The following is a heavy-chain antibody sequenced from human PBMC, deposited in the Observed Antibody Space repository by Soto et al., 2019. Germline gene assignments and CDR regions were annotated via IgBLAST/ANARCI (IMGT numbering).Heavy chain of an antibody. Sequence: GASVKVSCKASGGTFSSYAISWVRQAPGQGLEWMGGIIPIFGTASYAQKFQGRVTITADESTSTAYMELSSLRSEDTAVYYCARVTDYDFWSGYLDVWGQGTTVTVSS. J-gene: IGHJ6*02. CDR3: ARVTDYDFWSGYLDV. CDR1: GGTFSSYA. D-gene: IGHD3-3*01. V-gene: IGHV1-69*13. CDR2: IIPIFGTA.